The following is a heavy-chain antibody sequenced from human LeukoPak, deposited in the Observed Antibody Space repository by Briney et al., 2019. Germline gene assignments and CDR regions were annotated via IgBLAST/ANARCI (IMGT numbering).Heavy chain of an antibody. CDR1: GYSFTSHW. CDR2: IYPGDSDT. CDR3: ARGDNSGWYFFDY. D-gene: IGHD6-19*01. V-gene: IGHV5-51*01. Sequence: GESLKISCKASGYSFTSHWIGWVRQMPGKGLEWMGIIYPGDSDTRYSPSFQGQVTISADKSISTAYLQWSTLQAPDTAMYYCARGDNSGWYFFDYWGQGTLGTVSS. J-gene: IGHJ4*02.